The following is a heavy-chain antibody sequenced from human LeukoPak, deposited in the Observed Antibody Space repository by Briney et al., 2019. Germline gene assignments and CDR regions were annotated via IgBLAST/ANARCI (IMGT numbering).Heavy chain of an antibody. J-gene: IGHJ4*02. Sequence: QPGRSLRLSCAASGFTFSSYGMHWVRQAPGKGLEWVAVISYDGSNKYYADSVKGRFTISRDNSKNTLYLQMNSLRPEDTAVYYCAKDRGSIAAAGTDYWGQGTLVTVSS. D-gene: IGHD6-13*01. CDR1: GFTFSSYG. CDR3: AKDRGSIAAAGTDY. V-gene: IGHV3-30*18. CDR2: ISYDGSNK.